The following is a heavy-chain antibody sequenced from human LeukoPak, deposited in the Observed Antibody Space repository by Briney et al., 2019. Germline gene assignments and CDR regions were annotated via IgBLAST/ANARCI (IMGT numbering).Heavy chain of an antibody. CDR1: GGTFSSYA. CDR3: ARPCLRALNAFDI. J-gene: IGHJ3*02. CDR2: IIPIFGTA. V-gene: IGHV1-69*13. Sequence: GASVKVSCKASGGTFSSYAISWVRQAPGQGLEWMGGIIPIFGTANYAQKFQGRVTITADESTSTAYMELSSLRSEDTAVYYCARPCLRALNAFDIWGQGTMVTVSS.